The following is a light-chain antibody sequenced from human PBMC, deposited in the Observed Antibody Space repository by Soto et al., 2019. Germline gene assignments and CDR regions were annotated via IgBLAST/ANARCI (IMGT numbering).Light chain of an antibody. CDR3: QHYDNRTIT. J-gene: IGKJ5*01. CDR2: DAS. Sequence: DIQFTQSPSSLSASVGDTVAITCQASQDITNYLNWYQQKPGKAPKPLISDASTLETGVPSRFSGSGSGTDFAFTISSLQPEDIATYYCQHYDNRTITFGQGTRLEIK. V-gene: IGKV1-33*01. CDR1: QDITNY.